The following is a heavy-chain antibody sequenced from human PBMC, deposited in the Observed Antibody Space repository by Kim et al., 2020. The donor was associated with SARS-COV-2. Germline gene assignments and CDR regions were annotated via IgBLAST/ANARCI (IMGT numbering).Heavy chain of an antibody. D-gene: IGHD3-22*01. J-gene: IGHJ3*02. CDR2: IYYSGST. CDR1: GYPISSSNW. Sequence: SETLSLTCAVSGYPISSSNWWGLIRQPPGKGLEWIGYIYYSGSTYYNPSLKNRVTMSVDTSRNQFSLKLTSVTAVDTAVYYCARTSGFHYDSSGSNSFD. CDR3: ARTSGFHYDSSGSNSFD. V-gene: IGHV4-28*01.